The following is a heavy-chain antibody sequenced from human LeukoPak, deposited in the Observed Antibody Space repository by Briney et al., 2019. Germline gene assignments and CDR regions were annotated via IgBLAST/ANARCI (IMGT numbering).Heavy chain of an antibody. D-gene: IGHD6-19*01. J-gene: IGHJ4*02. CDR2: IQYDGSNE. V-gene: IGHV3-30*02. CDR3: ARAPVAGDY. CDR1: RFTFSSYG. Sequence: GGSLRLSCAASRFTFSSYGMHWVRQAPGKGLEWAAYIQYDGSNEQYADSVKGRFTISRDNAKNSLYLQMNSLRAEDTAVYYCARAPVAGDYWGQGTLVTVSS.